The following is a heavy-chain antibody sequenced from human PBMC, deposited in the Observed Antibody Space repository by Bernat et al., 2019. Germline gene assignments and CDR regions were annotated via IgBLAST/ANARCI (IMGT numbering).Heavy chain of an antibody. Sequence: QVQLQESGPGLVKPSQTLSLTCTVSGGSISSGGYYWSWIRQHPGKRLEWIGAIYYSGTTYYNPSLKSRVTMSVDASSNQFSLKVNALTAADTAVYYCARHLRQSGITPDYWGQGTLVTVSS. J-gene: IGHJ4*02. CDR3: ARHLRQSGITPDY. CDR1: GGSISSGGYY. V-gene: IGHV4-39*01. D-gene: IGHD5-12*01. CDR2: IYYSGTT.